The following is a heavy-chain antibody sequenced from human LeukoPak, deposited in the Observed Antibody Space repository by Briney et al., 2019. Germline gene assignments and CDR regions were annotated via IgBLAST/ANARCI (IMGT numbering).Heavy chain of an antibody. Sequence: GGSLRLSCAAYGFTFSSYSMNWVRQAPGKGLEWVSSISSSSSYIYYADSVKGRFTISRDNAKNSLYLQMNSLRAEDTAVYYCASGYRRWEPHAFDIWGQGTMVTVSS. D-gene: IGHD1-26*01. CDR2: ISSSSSYI. V-gene: IGHV3-21*01. J-gene: IGHJ3*02. CDR1: GFTFSSYS. CDR3: ASGYRRWEPHAFDI.